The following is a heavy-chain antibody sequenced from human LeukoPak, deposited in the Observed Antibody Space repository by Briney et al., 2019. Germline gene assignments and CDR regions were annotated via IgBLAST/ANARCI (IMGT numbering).Heavy chain of an antibody. CDR2: IYYSGRT. CDR1: GGSITSSSYY. D-gene: IGHD1-26*01. J-gene: IGHJ4*01. CDR3: ATDSGTFVAAGTFAY. Sequence: SETLSLTCSVSGGSITSSSYYWGRIRQPPGKGLQWIGSIYYSGRTYYNPSLQSRVAISLGKSRNDFDLKLTSVTAADTAFYYCATDSGTFVAAGTFAYWSHGSLVAVSS. V-gene: IGHV4-39*02.